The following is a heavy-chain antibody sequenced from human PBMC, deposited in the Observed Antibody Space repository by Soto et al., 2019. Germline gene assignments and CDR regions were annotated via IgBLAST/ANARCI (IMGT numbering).Heavy chain of an antibody. D-gene: IGHD2-21*01. Sequence: QVQLVQSGAEVKKPGASVKVTCKTSGYTFTSYGISWVRQAPGQGPEGMGWISPYTYNTNYAQKFQGRVTMTTDTSTSTVYMELRSLRSDDTAVYYCARDLRGNSYYFGFWGQGTLITVSS. CDR2: ISPYTYNT. CDR1: GYTFTSYG. V-gene: IGHV1-18*04. CDR3: ARDLRGNSYYFGF. J-gene: IGHJ4*02.